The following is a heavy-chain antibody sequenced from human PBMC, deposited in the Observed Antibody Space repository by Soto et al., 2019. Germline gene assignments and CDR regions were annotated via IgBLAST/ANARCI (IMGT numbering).Heavy chain of an antibody. CDR3: ARYTRGDYVGQYYYYYYYMDV. D-gene: IGHD4-17*01. Sequence: EVQLVESGGGLVKPGGSLRLSCAASGFTFSSYSMNWVRQAPGKGLEWVSSISSSSSYIYYADSVKGRFTISRDNAKNSRYLQMNSLRAEDTAVYYCARYTRGDYVGQYYYYYYYMDVWGKGTTVTVSS. J-gene: IGHJ6*03. CDR2: ISSSSSYI. CDR1: GFTFSSYS. V-gene: IGHV3-21*01.